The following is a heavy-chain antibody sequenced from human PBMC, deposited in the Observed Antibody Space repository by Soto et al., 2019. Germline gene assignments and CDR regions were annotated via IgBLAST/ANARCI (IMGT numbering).Heavy chain of an antibody. J-gene: IGHJ3*02. CDR1: SGSISSSNW. CDR3: ASVLKRSPDIVATIWGIDAFDI. V-gene: IGHV4-4*02. Sequence: QVQLQESGPGLVKPSGTLSLTCAVSSGSISSSNWWSWVRQPPGKGLEWIGEIYHSGSTDYNPSLKSRVTISVDKSKNQFSLKLSSVTAADTAVYYCASVLKRSPDIVATIWGIDAFDIWGQGTMVTVSS. CDR2: IYHSGST. D-gene: IGHD5-12*01.